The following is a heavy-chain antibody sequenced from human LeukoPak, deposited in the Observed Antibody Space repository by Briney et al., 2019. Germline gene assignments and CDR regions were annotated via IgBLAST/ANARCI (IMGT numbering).Heavy chain of an antibody. CDR1: GFTFSDYY. J-gene: IGHJ4*02. D-gene: IGHD5-12*01. V-gene: IGHV3-11*01. CDR2: ISSSGSTI. Sequence: GGSLRLSCAAPGFTFSDYYMNWIRQAPGKGLEWVSYISSSGSTIYYADSVKGRFTISRDNAKNSLYLQMNSLRAEDTAVYYCARGWLLYYFDYWGQGTLVTVSS. CDR3: ARGWLLYYFDY.